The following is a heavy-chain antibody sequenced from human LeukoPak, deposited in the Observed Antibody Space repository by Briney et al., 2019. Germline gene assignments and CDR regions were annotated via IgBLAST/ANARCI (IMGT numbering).Heavy chain of an antibody. CDR1: GFTFSNYW. J-gene: IGHJ4*02. CDR3: AREGRGYSYAFEY. V-gene: IGHV3-74*01. CDR2: INSDGSST. D-gene: IGHD5-18*01. Sequence: PGGSVRLSCAASGFTFSNYWMHWVRQAPGKGLVWVSRINSDGSSTTYADSVKGRFTISRDNGQNTQYLQMNSLRAEDTAVYYCAREGRGYSYAFEYWGQGSLVTVSS.